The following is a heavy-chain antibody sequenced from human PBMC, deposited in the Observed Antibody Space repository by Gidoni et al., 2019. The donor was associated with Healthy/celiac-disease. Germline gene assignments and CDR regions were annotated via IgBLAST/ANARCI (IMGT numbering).Heavy chain of an antibody. CDR3: ARVDSSAFDY. D-gene: IGHD6-19*01. CDR2: IWYDGSNK. Sequence: QVQLVESGGGVVQPGRCLRVSCAASGFTFSSYGVHWVRQAPGKGLECVAVIWYDGSNKYYADSVKGRFPISRDNSKNTLYLQMNSLRAEDTAVYSCARVDSSAFDYWGQGTLVTVSS. V-gene: IGHV3-33*01. CDR1: GFTFSSYG. J-gene: IGHJ4*02.